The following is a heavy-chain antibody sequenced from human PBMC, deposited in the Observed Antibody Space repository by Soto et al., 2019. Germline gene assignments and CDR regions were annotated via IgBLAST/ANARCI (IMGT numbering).Heavy chain of an antibody. CDR1: GGSISNYY. D-gene: IGHD2-2*01. V-gene: IGHV4-59*12. J-gene: IGHJ5*02. CDR2: IYYSGST. CDR3: ARGYCSSTSCFDP. Sequence: SETLSLTCPVSGGSISNYYWSWLRQPPGKGLEWIGYIYYSGSTNYNPSLKSRVTISVDTSKNQFSLKLSSVTAADTAVYYCARGYCSSTSCFDPWGQGTLVTVSS.